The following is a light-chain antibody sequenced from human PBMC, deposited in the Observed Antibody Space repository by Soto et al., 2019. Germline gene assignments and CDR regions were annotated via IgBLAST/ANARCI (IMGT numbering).Light chain of an antibody. V-gene: IGLV2-14*01. Sequence: QSVLTQPASVSGSPGQSITISCTGTSSDVGGYNYVSWYQQHPGKAPKLMIYDVSNRPSGVSNRFSASKSGNTASLTISGLQAEDEAVHYCTSYTSSSTLCFGTGTKVTVL. J-gene: IGLJ1*01. CDR3: TSYTSSSTLC. CDR1: SSDVGGYNY. CDR2: DVS.